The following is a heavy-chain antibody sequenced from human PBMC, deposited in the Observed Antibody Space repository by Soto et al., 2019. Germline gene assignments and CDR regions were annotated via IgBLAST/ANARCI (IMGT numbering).Heavy chain of an antibody. CDR1: CGSIISYY. CDR2: IYYSGST. J-gene: IGHJ5*02. CDR3: AREIVVVVPAAIGYWFDP. D-gene: IGHD2-2*02. Sequence: PSETLSLTCTFSCGSIISYYWSWIRQPPGKGLEWIGYIYYSGSTNYNPSLKSRVTISVDTSKNQFSLKLSSVTAADTAVYYCAREIVVVVPAAIGYWFDPWGQGTLVTVSS. V-gene: IGHV4-59*01.